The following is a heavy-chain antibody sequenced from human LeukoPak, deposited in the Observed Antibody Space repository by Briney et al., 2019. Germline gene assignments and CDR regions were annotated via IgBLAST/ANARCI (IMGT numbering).Heavy chain of an antibody. CDR1: GFTFTTYS. J-gene: IGHJ4*02. CDR3: ANPTVTTRLVSDY. D-gene: IGHD4-17*01. CDR2: ISGSGGST. Sequence: GGSLRLSCAASGFTFTTYSINWVRQAPGKGLEWVSAISGSGGSTYYADSVKGRFTISRDNSKNTLYLQMNSLRAEDTAVYYCANPTVTTRLVSDYWGQGTLVTVSS. V-gene: IGHV3-23*01.